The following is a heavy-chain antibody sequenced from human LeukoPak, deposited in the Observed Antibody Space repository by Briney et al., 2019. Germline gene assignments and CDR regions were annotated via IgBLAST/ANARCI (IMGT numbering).Heavy chain of an antibody. CDR2: IYYSGST. CDR3: AREYDFWSGYWFVGAFDI. CDR1: GGSISTYY. V-gene: IGHV4-59*01. J-gene: IGHJ3*02. Sequence: SETLSLTCTVSGGSISTYYWSWIRQPPGKGLEWIGYIYYSGSTNYNPSLKSRVTISLDTSKNQFSLKLSSVTAADTAVYYCAREYDFWSGYWFVGAFDIWGQGTMVTVSS. D-gene: IGHD3-3*01.